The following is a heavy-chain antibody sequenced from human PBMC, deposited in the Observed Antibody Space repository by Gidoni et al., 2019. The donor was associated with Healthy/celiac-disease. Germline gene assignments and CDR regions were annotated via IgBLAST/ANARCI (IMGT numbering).Heavy chain of an antibody. J-gene: IGHJ4*02. Sequence: EVQLLESGGGLVQPGGSLRLSCAASGFTFSSYAMSWVRQAPGKGLECVSAISGSGGSTYYADSVKGRFTISRDNSKNTLYLQMNSLRAEDTAVYYCAKSYCSGGSCYNFDYWGQGTLVTVSS. V-gene: IGHV3-23*01. CDR1: GFTFSSYA. D-gene: IGHD2-15*01. CDR3: AKSYCSGGSCYNFDY. CDR2: ISGSGGST.